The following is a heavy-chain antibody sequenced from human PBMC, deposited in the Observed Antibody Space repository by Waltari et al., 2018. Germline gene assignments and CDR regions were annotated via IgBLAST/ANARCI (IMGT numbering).Heavy chain of an antibody. Sequence: QLHLQESGPGLVKPSETLSLTCSVSGDSINGSKYYWGWIRQPPGKGLESIGSIYYSGSTYHNPSLKSRVTMSVDTSKNEFYLKLTSVTAADTATYYCARLTVVGATRWFDPWGQGTQVTVSS. CDR3: ARLTVVGATRWFDP. J-gene: IGHJ5*02. CDR1: GDSINGSKYY. V-gene: IGHV4-39*01. D-gene: IGHD1-26*01. CDR2: IYYSGST.